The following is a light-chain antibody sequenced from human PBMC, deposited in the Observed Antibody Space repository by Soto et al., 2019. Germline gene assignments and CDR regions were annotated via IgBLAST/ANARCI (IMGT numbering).Light chain of an antibody. CDR1: QSINSRY. V-gene: IGKV3-20*01. CDR3: QQFVSSPGFT. Sequence: EIVLTQSPGTLSLSPGERATLSCRASQSINSRYLAWYQQKPGQAPWLLIYGASSMATGIPDRFSGSGSGTDFTLTISRLEPEDFAVYYCQQFVSSPGFTFGPGTKVDIK. CDR2: GAS. J-gene: IGKJ3*01.